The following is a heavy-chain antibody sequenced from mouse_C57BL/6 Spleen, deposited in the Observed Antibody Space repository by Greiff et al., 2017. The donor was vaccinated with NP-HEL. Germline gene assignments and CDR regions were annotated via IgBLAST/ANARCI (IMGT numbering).Heavy chain of an antibody. D-gene: IGHD1-1*01. J-gene: IGHJ1*03. CDR1: GFTFSDYG. CDR2: ISSGSSTI. V-gene: IGHV5-17*01. CDR3: ARRHYGSSYWYFDV. Sequence: EVQLVESGGGLVKPGGSLKLSCAASGFTFSDYGMHWVRQAPEKGLEWVAYISSGSSTIYYADTVKGRFTISRDNAKNTLFLQMTSLRSEDTAMFYCARRHYGSSYWYFDVWGTGTTVTVSS.